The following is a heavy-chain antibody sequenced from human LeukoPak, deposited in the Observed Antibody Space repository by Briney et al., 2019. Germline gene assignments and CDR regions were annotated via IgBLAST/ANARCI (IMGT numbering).Heavy chain of an antibody. CDR2: ITWNSGTT. CDR1: GFIFDDHG. CDR3: VRDRSYGAFDY. Sequence: GSLRLSCAASGFIFDDHGMNWVRQAPGKGLEWVSGITWNSGTTGYADSVRGRFTISRDNAKNSLYLQMNGLRAEDTAFYHCVRDRSYGAFDYWGQGTLVTVSS. J-gene: IGHJ4*02. V-gene: IGHV3-20*01. D-gene: IGHD5-18*01.